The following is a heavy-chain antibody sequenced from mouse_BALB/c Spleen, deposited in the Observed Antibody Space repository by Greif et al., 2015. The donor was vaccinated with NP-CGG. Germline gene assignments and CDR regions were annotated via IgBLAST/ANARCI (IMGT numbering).Heavy chain of an antibody. Sequence: QVQLKQSGAELVKPGAPVKLSCKASGYTFTSYWMNWVKQRPGRGLEWIGRIDPSDSETHYNQKFKDKATLTVDKSSSTAYIQLSSLTSEDSAVYYCATREFAYWGQGTLVTVSA. V-gene: IGHV1-69*02. CDR3: ATREFAY. J-gene: IGHJ3*01. CDR2: IDPSDSET. CDR1: GYTFTSYW.